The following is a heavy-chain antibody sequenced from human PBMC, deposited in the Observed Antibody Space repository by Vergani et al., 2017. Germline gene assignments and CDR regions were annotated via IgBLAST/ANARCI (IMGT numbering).Heavy chain of an antibody. V-gene: IGHV3-23*01. CDR2: ISGPGLST. D-gene: IGHD2/OR15-2a*01. J-gene: IGHJ3*01. CDR3: LKEKIDLSSFFFVS. CDR1: GFTFSNSA. Sequence: EVHLLESGGGLVQSGGSLRLSCAASGFTFSNSAVSWVRQAPGRGLAWVSSISGPGLSTYYADSVKGRFSISRDNSKNTVFLQMHSLRAEDTAIYYCLKEKIDLSSFFFVSWGHGTMVTVCS.